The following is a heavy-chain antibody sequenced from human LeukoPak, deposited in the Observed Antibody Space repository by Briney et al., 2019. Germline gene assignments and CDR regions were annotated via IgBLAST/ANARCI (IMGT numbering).Heavy chain of an antibody. V-gene: IGHV3-30-3*01. CDR3: ARKIGGAVAGNWYFDL. D-gene: IGHD6-19*01. CDR2: ISCDGSNK. J-gene: IGHJ2*01. Sequence: PGRSLRLSCAASGFTFSSYAMHWVRQAPGKGLEWVAVISCDGSNKYYADSVKGRFTISRDNSKNTLYLQMNSLRAEDTAVYYCARKIGGAVAGNWYFDLWGRGTLVIVSS. CDR1: GFTFSSYA.